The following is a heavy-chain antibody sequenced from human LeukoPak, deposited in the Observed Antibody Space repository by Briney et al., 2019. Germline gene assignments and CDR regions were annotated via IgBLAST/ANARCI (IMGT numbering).Heavy chain of an antibody. J-gene: IGHJ4*02. CDR3: ARGESPDY. V-gene: IGHV3-21*03. CDR2: ISSRSYYI. CDR1: GFTFSSYS. Sequence: GGSLRLSCAASGFTFSSYSMNWVRQAPGKGLEWVSSISSRSYYIYYADSVKGRFAISRDNAKNSLYLQMNNLRVEDTAVYYCARGESPDYWGQGALVTVSS.